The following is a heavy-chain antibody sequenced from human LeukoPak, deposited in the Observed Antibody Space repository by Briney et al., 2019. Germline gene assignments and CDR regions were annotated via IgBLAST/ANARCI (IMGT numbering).Heavy chain of an antibody. V-gene: IGHV3-9*01. CDR1: GFTFDNYA. Sequence: GGSLRLSCAASGFTFDNYAMHWVRQAPGKGLEWLSIISWNSGYIGCADSVKGRFTISRDNAKKSLDLQMNSLRAEDTAFYYCAKVRGTYSSGYFFDYWGQGTLVTVSS. D-gene: IGHD6-19*01. CDR3: AKVRGTYSSGYFFDY. J-gene: IGHJ4*02. CDR2: ISWNSGYI.